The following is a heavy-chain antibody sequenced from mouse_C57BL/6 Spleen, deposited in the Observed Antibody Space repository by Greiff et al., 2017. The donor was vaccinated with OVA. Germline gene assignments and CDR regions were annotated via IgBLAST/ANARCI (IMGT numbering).Heavy chain of an antibody. CDR1: GFTFSDYG. CDR3: ARTSGSSPWYFDV. Sequence: EVKLQESGGGLVKPGGSLKLSCAASGFTFSDYGMHWVRQAPEKGLEWVAYISSGSSTIYYADTVKGRFTISRDNAKNTLFLQMTSLRSEDTAMYYCARTSGSSPWYFDVWGTGTTVTVSS. D-gene: IGHD1-1*01. V-gene: IGHV5-17*01. CDR2: ISSGSSTI. J-gene: IGHJ1*03.